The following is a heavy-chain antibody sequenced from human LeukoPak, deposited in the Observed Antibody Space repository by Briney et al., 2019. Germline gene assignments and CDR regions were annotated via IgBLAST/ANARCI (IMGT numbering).Heavy chain of an antibody. CDR1: RFRFASYG. CDR3: ARDTSVGAAYFDV. Sequence: GGSLRLSCAASRFRFASYGMHWVRQAPGKGLEWVAYIRYDGSDKYYADSVKGRFTISRDNSKNTLSLQMTTLRPDDTAIYYCARDTSVGAAYFDVWGQGALVAVSS. V-gene: IGHV3-30*02. J-gene: IGHJ4*02. CDR2: IRYDGSDK. D-gene: IGHD2-15*01.